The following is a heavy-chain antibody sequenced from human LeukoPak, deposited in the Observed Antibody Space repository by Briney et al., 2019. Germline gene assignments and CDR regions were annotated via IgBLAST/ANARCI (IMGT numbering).Heavy chain of an antibody. CDR2: ISYDGSNK. CDR1: GFTFSSYG. J-gene: IGHJ4*02. Sequence: PGGSLRLSCAASGFTFSSYGMHWVRQAPGKGLEWVAVISYDGSNKYYADSVKGRFTISRDNSKNTLYLQMNSLRAEDTAVYYCAAVAHLVREFDYWGQGTLVTVSS. CDR3: AAVAHLVREFDY. V-gene: IGHV3-30*03. D-gene: IGHD4/OR15-4a*01.